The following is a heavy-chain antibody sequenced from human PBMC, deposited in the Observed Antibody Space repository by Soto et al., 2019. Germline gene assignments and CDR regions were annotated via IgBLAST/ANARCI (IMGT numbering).Heavy chain of an antibody. CDR2: IFYTGST. D-gene: IGHD2-8*01. V-gene: IGHV4-39*01. Sequence: SETLSLTCTVSGDSISTNSHYWNWVRRPPGKGLEWIASIFYTGSTYYSQSLKSRVTISADTSKNQFFLKLSSVTAADTAVYFCARSNGMNYLAHWGQGTLV. J-gene: IGHJ1*01. CDR1: GDSISTNSHY. CDR3: ARSNGMNYLAH.